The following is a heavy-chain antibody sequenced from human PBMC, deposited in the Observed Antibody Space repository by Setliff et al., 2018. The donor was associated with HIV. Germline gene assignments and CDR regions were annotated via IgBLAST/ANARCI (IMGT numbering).Heavy chain of an antibody. CDR2: INPNSGGT. D-gene: IGHD6-6*01. CDR1: GYTFIGYY. Sequence: ASVKVSCKASGYTFIGYYIHWVRQAPGQGLEWMGRINPNSGGTNYAQKSQGRVTITRDTSASTAYMELSSLRSEDTAVYYCARGFSVYSSSDPLLNWFDPWGQGTLVTVSS. V-gene: IGHV1-2*06. CDR3: ARGFSVYSSSDPLLNWFDP. J-gene: IGHJ5*02.